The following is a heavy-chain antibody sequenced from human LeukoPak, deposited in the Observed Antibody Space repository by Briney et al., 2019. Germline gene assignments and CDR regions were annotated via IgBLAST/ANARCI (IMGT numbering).Heavy chain of an antibody. CDR1: GGSISSGSYY. CDR3: ARCADGFGVPAEFDY. D-gene: IGHD3-3*01. J-gene: IGHJ4*02. Sequence: SETLSLTCAVSGGSISSGSYYWSWIRQPAGKGLEWIGRIYTSGRTNYNPSLKSGVTISVDTCKNQLPGKLGSVHAADTAVYYCARCADGFGVPAEFDYWRGGTLVTVSS. CDR2: IYTSGRT. V-gene: IGHV4-61*02.